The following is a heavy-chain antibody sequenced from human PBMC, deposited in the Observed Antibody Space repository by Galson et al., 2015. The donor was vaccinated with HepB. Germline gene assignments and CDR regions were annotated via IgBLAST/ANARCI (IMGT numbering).Heavy chain of an antibody. CDR2: ISYDGSNK. J-gene: IGHJ4*02. CDR3: AKDPYLYSALAGTMAGFDY. V-gene: IGHV3-30*18. D-gene: IGHD6-19*01. Sequence: ASGFTFSNYGVHWVRQAPGKGLEWVAVISYDGSNKYYADSVKGRFTISRDNSKNTLYLQMNSLRAEDTALYYCAKDPYLYSALAGTMAGFDYWGQGTLVTVSS. CDR1: GFTFSNYG.